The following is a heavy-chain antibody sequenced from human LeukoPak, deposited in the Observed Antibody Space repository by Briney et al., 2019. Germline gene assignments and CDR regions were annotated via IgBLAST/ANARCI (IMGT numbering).Heavy chain of an antibody. D-gene: IGHD3-22*01. J-gene: IGHJ4*02. Sequence: PGGSLRLSCAASGFTDRSNYMTWVRQAPGKGLEWVSVIYSDGSTNYADSVKGRFTISRDNSENTLYLQMNSLRAEDTAVYYCARANYDSSGYYIHLDYWGQGTLVTVSS. CDR2: IYSDGST. CDR3: ARANYDSSGYYIHLDY. V-gene: IGHV3-66*01. CDR1: GFTDRSNY.